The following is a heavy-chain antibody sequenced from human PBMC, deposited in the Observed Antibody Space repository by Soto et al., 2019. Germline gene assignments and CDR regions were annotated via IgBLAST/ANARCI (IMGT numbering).Heavy chain of an antibody. V-gene: IGHV4-30-4*01. CDR2: YYYTGST. D-gene: IGHD3-3*01. CDR3: ACLAGSITHLGVVTRSDH. J-gene: IGHJ4*02. Sequence: SGTLSLTCAVSGGSINSADFYWSWIRQAPGKALEWIGHYYYTGSTHYKPSLKSRVTISVEESNNQFSLELSSVTAADTAVYYCACLAGSITHLGVVTRSDHWGQGTLVT. CDR1: GGSINSADFY.